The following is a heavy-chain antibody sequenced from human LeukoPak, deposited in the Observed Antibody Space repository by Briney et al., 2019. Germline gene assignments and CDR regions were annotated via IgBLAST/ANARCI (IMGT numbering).Heavy chain of an antibody. V-gene: IGHV4-34*01. J-gene: IGHJ6*03. Sequence: PSETLSLTCAVYGGSFSGYYWSWIRQPPGKGLEWIGEINHSGSTNYNPSPKSRVTISVDTSKNQFSLKLSSVTAADMAVYYCARHDYYDSFMDVWGKGTTVTISS. D-gene: IGHD3-22*01. CDR2: INHSGST. CDR3: ARHDYYDSFMDV. CDR1: GGSFSGYY.